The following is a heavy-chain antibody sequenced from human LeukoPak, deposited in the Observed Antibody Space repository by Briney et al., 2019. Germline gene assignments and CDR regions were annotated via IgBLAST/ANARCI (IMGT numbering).Heavy chain of an antibody. CDR1: GFTFSSYE. Sequence: GGSLRLSCAASGFTFSSYEMNWVRQAPEKGLEWVSYISSSGSTIYYADSVKGRFTISRDNAKNSLYLQMNSLRAEDTAVYYCARSGTAMVTPDYWGQGTLVTVSS. J-gene: IGHJ4*02. CDR3: ARSGTAMVTPDY. V-gene: IGHV3-48*03. CDR2: ISSSGSTI. D-gene: IGHD5-18*01.